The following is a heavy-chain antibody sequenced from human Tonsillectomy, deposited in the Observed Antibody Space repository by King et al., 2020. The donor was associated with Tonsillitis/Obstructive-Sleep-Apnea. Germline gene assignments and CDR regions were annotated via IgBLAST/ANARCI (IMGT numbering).Heavy chain of an antibody. CDR1: GGSINSSSYY. J-gene: IGHJ5*02. CDR3: ARHVDFYDTSGYSQFDP. D-gene: IGHD3-22*01. Sequence: QLQESGPGLVKPSETLSLTCTVSGGSINSSSYYWGWVRQPPGKGLEWIGSIYYTGTTSYNPSLKSRVTIDLDTSKKQFSLKLSSVTAADTAVYYCARHVDFYDTSGYSQFDPWGQGPLVTVSS. CDR2: IYYTGTT. V-gene: IGHV4-39*01.